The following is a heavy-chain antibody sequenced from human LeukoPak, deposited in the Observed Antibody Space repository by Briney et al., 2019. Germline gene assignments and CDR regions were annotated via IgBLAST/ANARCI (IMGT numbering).Heavy chain of an antibody. Sequence: SVKVSCKASGGTFSSYAISWVRQAPGQGLEWMGRIIPILGIANYAQKFQGRVTITADKSTSTAYMGLSSLRSEDTAVYYCASSHGSGSYYNVRFDYGGQGTLVTVSS. D-gene: IGHD3-10*01. CDR1: GGTFSSYA. CDR3: ASSHGSGSYYNVRFDY. V-gene: IGHV1-69*04. CDR2: IIPILGIA. J-gene: IGHJ4*02.